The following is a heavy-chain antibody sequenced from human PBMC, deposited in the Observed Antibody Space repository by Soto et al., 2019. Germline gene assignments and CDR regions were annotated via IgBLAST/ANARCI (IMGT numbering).Heavy chain of an antibody. D-gene: IGHD3-22*01. Sequence: SGPTLVNPTETLTLTCTVSGFSLSNARMGVSWIRQPPGKALEWLAHIFSNDEKSYSTSLKSRLTISKDTSKSQVVLTMTNMDLVETAKYYCTRLYFFDRGGFTNPVGWSAPGGKGTLVTVS. CDR1: GFSLSNARMG. CDR3: TRLYFFDRGGFTNPVGWSAP. J-gene: IGHJ5*02. CDR2: IFSNDEK. V-gene: IGHV2-26*01.